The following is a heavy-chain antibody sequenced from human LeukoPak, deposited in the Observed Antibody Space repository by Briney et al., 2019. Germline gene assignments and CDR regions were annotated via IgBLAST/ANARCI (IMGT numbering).Heavy chain of an antibody. CDR1: GFTFTTYT. Sequence: GGSLRLSWAASGFTFTTYTMSWVRQAPGKGLAWVSAISGSGGTTYYADSVKGRFTISRDNSKNMLYLQMNSLRAEDTAVYYCARGQSHPSGWYLKGESPQHWGQGTLVTVSS. CDR3: ARGQSHPSGWYLKGESPQH. D-gene: IGHD6-19*01. V-gene: IGHV3-23*01. J-gene: IGHJ1*01. CDR2: ISGSGGTT.